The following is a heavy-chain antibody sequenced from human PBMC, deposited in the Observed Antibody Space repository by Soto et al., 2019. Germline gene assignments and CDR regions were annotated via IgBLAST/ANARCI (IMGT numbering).Heavy chain of an antibody. D-gene: IGHD5-12*01. J-gene: IGHJ4*02. CDR3: ARDLNYSGYDHHSAGY. V-gene: IGHV4-34*01. Sequence: SETLSLTCAVYGGSFSGYYWSWIRQPPGKGLEWIGEINHSGSTNYNPSLKSRVTISVDTSKNQFSLKLSSVPAADTAVYYCARDLNYSGYDHHSAGYWGQGTRVTVSS. CDR2: INHSGST. CDR1: GGSFSGYY.